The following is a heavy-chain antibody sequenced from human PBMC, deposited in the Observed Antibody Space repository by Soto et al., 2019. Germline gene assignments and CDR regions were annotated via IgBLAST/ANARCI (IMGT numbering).Heavy chain of an antibody. CDR2: IWYDGSNK. Sequence: GESLKISCAASGFTFSSYGMHWVRQAPGKGLEWVAVIWYDGSNKYYADSVKGRFTISRDNSKNTLYLQMNSLRAEDTAVYYCARRQRPAPSSGGSCYSCFDYWGQGTLVTVSS. V-gene: IGHV3-33*01. CDR3: ARRQRPAPSSGGSCYSCFDY. D-gene: IGHD2-15*01. CDR1: GFTFSSYG. J-gene: IGHJ4*02.